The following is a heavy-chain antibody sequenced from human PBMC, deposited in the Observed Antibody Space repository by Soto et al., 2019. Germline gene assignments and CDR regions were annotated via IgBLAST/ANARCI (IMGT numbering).Heavy chain of an antibody. V-gene: IGHV4-59*08. Sequence: PAETLSLTCTVSGVSITRYYWNCITQPQGKGVEWIGYIYYSGSTNYNPSLKSRVTISVDTFKNQFSLKLSSVTAADTAVYYCARRYGYCFDYGGQGTLVTVFS. CDR1: GVSITRYY. J-gene: IGHJ4*02. CDR2: IYYSGST. D-gene: IGHD2-2*03. CDR3: ARRYGYCFDY.